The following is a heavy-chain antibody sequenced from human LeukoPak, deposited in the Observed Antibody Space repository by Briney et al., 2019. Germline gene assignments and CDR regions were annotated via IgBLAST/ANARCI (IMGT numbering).Heavy chain of an antibody. CDR3: ARCLGGSCYLFDY. Sequence: SVKVSCKASGGTFSSYAISWVRQAPGQGLEWMGGIIPIFGTANYAQKFQGRVTITADESTSTAYMELSSLRSEDTAVYYCARCLGGSCYLFDYWGQGTLVGVSS. J-gene: IGHJ4*02. CDR2: IIPIFGTA. CDR1: GGTFSSYA. D-gene: IGHD2-15*01. V-gene: IGHV1-69*01.